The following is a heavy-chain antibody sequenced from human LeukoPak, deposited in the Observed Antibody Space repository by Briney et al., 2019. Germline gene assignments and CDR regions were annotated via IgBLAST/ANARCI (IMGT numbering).Heavy chain of an antibody. V-gene: IGHV4-59*01. CDR3: ARAAAHYYYAMDV. CDR1: GDSISGYY. Sequence: PSETLSLTCTVSGDSISGYYWSWIRQPPGKGLEWIGYIYYSGITNYNPSLKSRVTMSEDTSKNQFSLKVSSVTTADTAVYYCARAAAHYYYAMDVWGHGTTVTVSS. J-gene: IGHJ6*02. CDR2: IYYSGIT. D-gene: IGHD6-13*01.